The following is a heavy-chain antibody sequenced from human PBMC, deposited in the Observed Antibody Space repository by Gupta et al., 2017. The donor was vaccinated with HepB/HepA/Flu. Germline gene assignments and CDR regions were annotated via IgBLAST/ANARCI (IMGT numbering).Heavy chain of an antibody. V-gene: IGHV2-5*02. CDR2: IYWDEDK. CDR1: GFSLRPSGVG. CDR3: EHRLFVSGRADGFEV. D-gene: IGHD1-26*01. Sequence: QITLKESGPTLVKPTQTLTLTCTFSGFSLRPSGVGVAWIRQPPGKALEWLAVIYWDEDKGYSPSLKSRLTITKDTSKNQVVLTMTNMDPVDTATYYCEHRLFVSGRADGFEVWGQGTMVTVSA. J-gene: IGHJ3*01.